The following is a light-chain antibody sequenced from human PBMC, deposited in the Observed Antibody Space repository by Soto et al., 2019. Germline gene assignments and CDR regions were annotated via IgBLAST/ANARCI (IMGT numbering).Light chain of an antibody. CDR2: SNS. CDR1: SSNIGSNT. J-gene: IGLJ1*01. CDR3: AAWDDSLNGFV. Sequence: QSVLTQPPSASGTPGQRVTIFCSGSSSNIGSNTVNWYHQLPGTAPKLLIYSNSQRPSGVPDRFSGSKSGTSASLAISGLQYEDEADYSCAAWDDSLNGFVFGTGTKLTVL. V-gene: IGLV1-44*01.